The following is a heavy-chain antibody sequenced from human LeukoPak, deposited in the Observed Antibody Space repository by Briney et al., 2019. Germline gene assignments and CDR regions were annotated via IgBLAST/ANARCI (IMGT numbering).Heavy chain of an antibody. Sequence: EASVKVSCKASGYTFTSYYMHWVRQAPGQGLEWMGIINPSGGSTSYAQKFQGRVTMTRDMSTSTVYMELSSLRSEDTAVYYCASGGVPALEMATVGHYYYYMDVWGKGTTVTVSS. J-gene: IGHJ6*03. V-gene: IGHV1-46*01. CDR2: INPSGGST. CDR1: GYTFTSYY. D-gene: IGHD5-24*01. CDR3: ASGGVPALEMATVGHYYYYMDV.